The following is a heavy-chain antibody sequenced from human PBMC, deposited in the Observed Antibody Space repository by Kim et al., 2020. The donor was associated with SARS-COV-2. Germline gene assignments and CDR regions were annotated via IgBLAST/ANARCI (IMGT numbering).Heavy chain of an antibody. Sequence: GESLKISCQGPGHTFANYWIAWVRQTPGQGLDWMGVIFPYDSDTSYNPSFQGQVTISAARSVNSAYLQWSGLTASDTAIYYCAAVLCGREIDFWGQGNLVT. CDR2: IFPYDSDT. CDR3: AAVLCGREIDF. CDR1: GHTFANYW. D-gene: IGHD2-21*01. J-gene: IGHJ4*02. V-gene: IGHV5-51*01.